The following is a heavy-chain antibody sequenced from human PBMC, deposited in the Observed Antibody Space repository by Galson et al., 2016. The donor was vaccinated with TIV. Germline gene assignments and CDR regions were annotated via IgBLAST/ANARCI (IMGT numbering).Heavy chain of an antibody. J-gene: IGHJ6*02. CDR3: AKEETRGGRLYQYHGTDV. V-gene: IGHV3-30*18. D-gene: IGHD1-26*01. CDR1: GASAFTLNTYG. Sequence: SLRLSCAASGASAFTLNTYGVHWVRQAPGKGLEWVAVISYDGSNKYLGDSVKGRFTISRDNSENTVYLQMTSLTREDTAVYFCAKEETRGGRLYQYHGTDVWGQGTTVTVSS. CDR2: ISYDGSNK.